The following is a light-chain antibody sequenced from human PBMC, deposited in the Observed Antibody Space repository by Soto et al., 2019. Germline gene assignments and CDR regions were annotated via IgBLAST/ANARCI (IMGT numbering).Light chain of an antibody. CDR1: SSDVGGYNY. CDR3: SSYTTSNTWE. V-gene: IGLV2-14*01. CDR2: DVS. Sequence: QSALTQPASVSGSPGQSITISCTGTSSDVGGYNYVSWYQHYPGKVPKLMIYDVSNRPSGVPNRFSGSKSGNTASLTISGLQAEDEADYYCSSYTTSNTWEFGGGTSSPS. J-gene: IGLJ3*02.